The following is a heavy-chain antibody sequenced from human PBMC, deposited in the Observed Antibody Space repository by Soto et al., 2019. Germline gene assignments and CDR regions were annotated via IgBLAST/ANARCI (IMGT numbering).Heavy chain of an antibody. CDR3: ARRYCSGGSCYSNLGDAFDI. D-gene: IGHD2-15*01. CDR2: IYHSGST. V-gene: IGHV4-39*01. Sequence: SETLSLTCSVSGGSISSSSYYWGWIRQPPGKGLEWIGSIYHSGSTYYNPSLKSRVTISVDTSKNQFSLRLSSVTAADTAVYYCARRYCSGGSCYSNLGDAFDIRGQGTMVTVSS. CDR1: GGSISSSSYY. J-gene: IGHJ3*02.